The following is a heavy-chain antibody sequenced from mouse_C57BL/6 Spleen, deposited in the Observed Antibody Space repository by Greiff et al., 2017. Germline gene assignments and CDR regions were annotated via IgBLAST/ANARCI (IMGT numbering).Heavy chain of an antibody. CDR3: ARQRELGRYFDV. V-gene: IGHV5-15*01. D-gene: IGHD4-1*01. CDR2: ISNLAYSI. J-gene: IGHJ1*03. Sequence: EVKVVESGGGLVQPGGSLKLSCAASGFTFSDYGMAWVRQAPRKGPEWVAFISNLAYSIYYADTVTGRFTISRENAKNTLYLEMSSLRSEDTAMYYCARQRELGRYFDVWGTGTTVTVSS. CDR1: GFTFSDYG.